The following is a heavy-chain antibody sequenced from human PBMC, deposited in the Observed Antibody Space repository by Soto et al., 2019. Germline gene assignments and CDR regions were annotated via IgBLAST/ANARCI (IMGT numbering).Heavy chain of an antibody. CDR1: GFIFSDYG. V-gene: IGHV3-23*01. J-gene: IGHJ4*02. CDR2: ISGDGYNT. D-gene: IGHD5-12*01. CDR3: ARDVGGFKAMFDY. Sequence: GGSLTLSCAASGFIFSDYGMGWVRQTPGKGLEWVSTISGDGYNTHYADSVAGRFTISRDNSKNTLYLQMNSLRAEDTARYYCARDVGGFKAMFDYWGQPTQVTVSS.